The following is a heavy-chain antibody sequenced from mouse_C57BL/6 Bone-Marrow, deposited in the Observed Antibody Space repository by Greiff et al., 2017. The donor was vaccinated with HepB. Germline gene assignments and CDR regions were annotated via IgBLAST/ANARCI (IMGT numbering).Heavy chain of an antibody. CDR2: ISSGGSYT. CDR1: GFTFSSYG. D-gene: IGHD2-2*01. V-gene: IGHV5-6*01. J-gene: IGHJ2*01. Sequence: EVKLVESGGDLVKPGGSLKLSCAASGFTFSSYGMSWVRQTPDKRLEWVATISSGGSYTYYPDSVKGRVTISRDNAKNTQYLQMSSLKSEDTAMYYCARHAIYYGYDWGQGTTLTVSS. CDR3: ARHAIYYGYD.